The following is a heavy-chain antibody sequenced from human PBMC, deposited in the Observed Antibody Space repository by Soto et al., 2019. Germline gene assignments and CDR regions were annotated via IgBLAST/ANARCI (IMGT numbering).Heavy chain of an antibody. CDR1: GVPITTFY. J-gene: IGHJ6*02. Sequence: QVQLQESGPALVRPSDSLSLMCSVSGVPITTFYWSWIRQAPGKGLGYIGYIYYGGSTHYNPALKSRVTISVDTAKNEFSLNLRSVTAADTAAYYCARGQLLHYQYGLDVWGQGTTVIV. V-gene: IGHV4-59*07. CDR2: IYYGGST. D-gene: IGHD3-10*01. CDR3: ARGQLLHYQYGLDV.